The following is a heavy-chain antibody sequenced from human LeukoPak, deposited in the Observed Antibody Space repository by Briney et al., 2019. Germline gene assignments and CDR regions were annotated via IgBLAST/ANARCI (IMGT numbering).Heavy chain of an antibody. V-gene: IGHV4-59*12. J-gene: IGHJ4*02. D-gene: IGHD1-7*01. CDR1: GGSISSYY. CDR3: ARDRGTKLGFDY. Sequence: PSETLSLTCTVSGGSISSYYWSWIRQPPGKGLEWIGSIYYSGSTYYNPSLKSRVTISVDTSKNQFSLKLSSVTAADTAVYYCARDRGTKLGFDYWGQGTLVTVSS. CDR2: IYYSGST.